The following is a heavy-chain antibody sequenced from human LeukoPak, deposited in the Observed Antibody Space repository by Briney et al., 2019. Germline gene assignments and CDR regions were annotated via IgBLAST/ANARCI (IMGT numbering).Heavy chain of an antibody. D-gene: IGHD3-22*01. V-gene: IGHV1-18*01. Sequence: ASVKVSCKASGYTFTSYGISWVRQAPGQGLEWMGWISAYNGNTDYAQKLQGRVTMTTDTSTSTAYMELRSLRSDDTAVYYCARDYYDSSGYWGNYFDYWGQGTLVTVSS. J-gene: IGHJ4*02. CDR2: ISAYNGNT. CDR1: GYTFTSYG. CDR3: ARDYYDSSGYWGNYFDY.